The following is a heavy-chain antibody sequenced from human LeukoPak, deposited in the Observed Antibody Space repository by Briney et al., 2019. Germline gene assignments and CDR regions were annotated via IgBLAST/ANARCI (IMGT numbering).Heavy chain of an antibody. CDR1: GYTFTSNY. CDR2: IYPRDGST. J-gene: IGHJ4*02. CDR3: ARDQEGFDY. V-gene: IGHV1-46*01. Sequence: ASVKVSCKASGYTFTSNYIHWVRQAPGQGLEWMGMIYPRDGSTSYAQKFQGRVPVTRDTSKSTVHMELSGLRSEDTAVYYCARDQEGFDYWGQGTLVTVSS.